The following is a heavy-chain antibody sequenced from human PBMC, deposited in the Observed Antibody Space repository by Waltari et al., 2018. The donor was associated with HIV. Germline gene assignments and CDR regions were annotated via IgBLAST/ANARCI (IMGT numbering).Heavy chain of an antibody. CDR2: GLHGGRI. CDR1: VASVATDQFF. V-gene: IGHV4-39*01. D-gene: IGHD6-19*01. Sequence: QVQLQESGPGLATPSETLSLACSVSVASVATDQFFWGCISQSPGGGMEWVGSGLHGGRIYRNPSLTSRVTISVDASKNEFSLRLTSVTAADTAIYYCVRHAAAYSLEEGNTGWYLAGYFQPWGQGTPVIVS. CDR3: VRHAAAYSLEEGNTGWYLAGYFQP. J-gene: IGHJ1*01.